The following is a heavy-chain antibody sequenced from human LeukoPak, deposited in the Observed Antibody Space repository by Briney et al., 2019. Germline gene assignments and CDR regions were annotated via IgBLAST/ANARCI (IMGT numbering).Heavy chain of an antibody. V-gene: IGHV3-48*01. D-gene: IGHD1-1*01. CDR3: ARDHNYAFDN. Sequence: GGSLRLSCTASGYPFIEYSMNWVRQAPGKGLEWISYIGIDSGNTKYADSVRGRFTISADKAKNSLYLQMNSLRVEDTAVYYCARDHNYAFDNWGQGTLVSVAS. CDR2: IGIDSGNT. CDR1: GYPFIEYS. J-gene: IGHJ4*02.